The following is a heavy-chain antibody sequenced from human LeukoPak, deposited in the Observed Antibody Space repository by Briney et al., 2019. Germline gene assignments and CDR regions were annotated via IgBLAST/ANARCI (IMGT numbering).Heavy chain of an antibody. D-gene: IGHD3-10*01. Sequence: ASVKVSCKASGYTFTGYYMHWVRQAPGQGLEWMVWINPNSGGTNYAQKFQGRVTMTRDTSISTAYMELSRLRSDDTAVYYCARWDHLGYGSFDYWGQGTLVTVSS. J-gene: IGHJ4*02. CDR3: ARWDHLGYGSFDY. CDR2: INPNSGGT. CDR1: GYTFTGYY. V-gene: IGHV1-2*02.